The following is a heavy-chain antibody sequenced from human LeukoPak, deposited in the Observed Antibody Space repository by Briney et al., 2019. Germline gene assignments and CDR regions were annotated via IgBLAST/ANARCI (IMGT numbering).Heavy chain of an antibody. J-gene: IGHJ6*04. V-gene: IGHV3-48*01. Sequence: GGSLRLSCAASGFTFSSYSMNWVRQAPGKGLEWVSYISSSSTIYYADSVKGRFTISRGNAKNSLYLQMNSLRAEDTAVYYCARDLAALDDPESNVWGKGTTVTVSS. CDR1: GFTFSSYS. CDR2: ISSSSTI. D-gene: IGHD3-3*01. CDR3: ARDLAALDDPESNV.